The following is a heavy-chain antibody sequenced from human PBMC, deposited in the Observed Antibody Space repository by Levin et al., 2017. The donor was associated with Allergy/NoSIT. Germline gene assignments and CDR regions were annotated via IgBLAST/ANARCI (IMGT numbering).Heavy chain of an antibody. CDR2: IYYSGST. Sequence: PSETLSLTCTVSGGSISSSSYYWGWIRQPPGKGLEWIGSIYYSGSTYYNPSLKSRVTISVDTSKNQFSLKLSSVTAADTAVYYCARGIAAGLWFDPWGQGTLVTVSS. V-gene: IGHV4-39*01. J-gene: IGHJ5*02. D-gene: IGHD6-25*01. CDR3: ARGIAAGLWFDP. CDR1: GGSISSSSYY.